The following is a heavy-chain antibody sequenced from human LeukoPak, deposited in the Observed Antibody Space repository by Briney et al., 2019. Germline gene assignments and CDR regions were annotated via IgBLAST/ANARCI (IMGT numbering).Heavy chain of an antibody. CDR2: IFYSGKT. Sequence: SETLSLTCTVSGGSMSSYFWSWIRQPPGPGLKWIGYIFYSGKTYYNPSLKSRVTISVDTSKNQFSLKLTSVTAADTAVYYCARALYGDYECYGNWFDPWGQGTLVTVSS. J-gene: IGHJ5*02. D-gene: IGHD4-17*01. CDR3: ARALYGDYECYGNWFDP. CDR1: GGSMSSYF. V-gene: IGHV4-59*01.